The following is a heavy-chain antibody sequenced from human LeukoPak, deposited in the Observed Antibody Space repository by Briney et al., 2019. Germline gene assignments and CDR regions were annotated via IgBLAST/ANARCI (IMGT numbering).Heavy chain of an antibody. CDR3: ARGGIAVAGTIYYYYYGMDV. Sequence: ASVKVSCKASGYTFTSYDINWVRQATGQGLEWMGWMNPNSGNTGYAQKFQGRVTMTRNTSISTAYMELSSLRSEDTAVYYCARGGIAVAGTIYYYYYGMDVWGQGTTVTVSS. J-gene: IGHJ6*02. CDR1: GYTFTSYD. D-gene: IGHD6-19*01. CDR2: MNPNSGNT. V-gene: IGHV1-8*01.